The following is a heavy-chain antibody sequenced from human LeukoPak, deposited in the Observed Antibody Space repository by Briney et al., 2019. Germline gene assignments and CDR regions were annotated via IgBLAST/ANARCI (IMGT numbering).Heavy chain of an antibody. CDR2: TSRGGSDI. Sequence: GGSLRLSCVTSGFTFSNHEMNWVRQAPGKGLEWVAYTSRGGSDISYADSAKGRFTISSDIASNTLYLQMNSLRVEVTAVYFCVRARLIRLENFFDYWGQGTLVTVSS. J-gene: IGHJ4*02. CDR3: VRARLIRLENFFDY. CDR1: GFTFSNHE. V-gene: IGHV3-48*03. D-gene: IGHD2-21*01.